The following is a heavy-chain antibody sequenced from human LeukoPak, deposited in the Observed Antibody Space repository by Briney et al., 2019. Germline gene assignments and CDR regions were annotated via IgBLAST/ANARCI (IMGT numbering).Heavy chain of an antibody. Sequence: VSVKVSCKASGYTFTSYGISWVRQAPGQGLEWMGWISAYNGNTNYAQKLQGRVTMTTDTSTSTAYMELRSLRSDDTAVYYCARETGTTFWGRFDPWGQGTLVTVSS. J-gene: IGHJ5*02. CDR3: ARETGTTFWGRFDP. D-gene: IGHD1-7*01. CDR2: ISAYNGNT. V-gene: IGHV1-18*01. CDR1: GYTFTSYG.